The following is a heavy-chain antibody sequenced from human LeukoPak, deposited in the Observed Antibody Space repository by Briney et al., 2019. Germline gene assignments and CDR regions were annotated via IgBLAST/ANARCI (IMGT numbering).Heavy chain of an antibody. CDR1: GFTLSNYD. CDR2: IRESGGGT. Sequence: GGSLRLSCAASGFTLSNYDMIWVRQAPGRGLEWVSGIRESGGGTYYTDSVKGRFTVSSDNSKNTLYLQMNSLRAEDTAVYYCARRGIVVRGFLIGLHKQAYYFDYWGQGALVTVSS. D-gene: IGHD3-10*01. CDR3: ARRGIVVRGFLIGLHKQAYYFDY. V-gene: IGHV3-23*01. J-gene: IGHJ4*02.